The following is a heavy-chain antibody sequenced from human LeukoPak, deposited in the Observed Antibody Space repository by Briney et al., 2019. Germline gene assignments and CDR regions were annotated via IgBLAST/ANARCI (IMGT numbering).Heavy chain of an antibody. CDR2: INPSGGST. V-gene: IGHV1-46*01. CDR3: ARGGAGGSSFYNWFDP. J-gene: IGHJ5*02. Sequence: GASVKVSCKASGYTFTSYYMHWVRQAPGQGLEWMGIINPSGGSTSYAQKFQGRVTMTRDTSTSTAYMELRSLRSDDTAVYYCARGGAGGSSFYNWFDPWGQGTLVTVSS. D-gene: IGHD1-26*01. CDR1: GYTFTSYY.